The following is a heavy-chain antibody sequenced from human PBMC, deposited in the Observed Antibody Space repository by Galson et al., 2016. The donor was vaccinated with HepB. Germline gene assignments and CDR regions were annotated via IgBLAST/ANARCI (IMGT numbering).Heavy chain of an antibody. D-gene: IGHD2-2*01. J-gene: IGHJ6*02. CDR1: GFTFGDYT. V-gene: IGHV3-23*01. Sequence: SLRLSCAASGFTFGDYTITWVRQPPGKGLEWVSAVNSGGGTTYADSVKGRFATSRDNSKNTVYLQMSSLRVEDTAVYYCAKGGCASPSCHVSSYYLYGMDVGGQGTTVTVSS. CDR3: AKGGCASPSCHVSSYYLYGMDV. CDR2: VNSGGGT.